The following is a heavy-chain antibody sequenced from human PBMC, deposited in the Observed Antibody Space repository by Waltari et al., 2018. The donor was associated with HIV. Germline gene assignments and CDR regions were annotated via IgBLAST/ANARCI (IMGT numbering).Heavy chain of an antibody. V-gene: IGHV1-46*01. D-gene: IGHD3-10*01. J-gene: IGHJ3*01. CDR2: INPSGGKT. CDR3: TRDKAIGIITCVFDF. Sequence: QVQLVQSGADVKKPGASVKVSCKASGYSFRNNFIHWVQQAPGQGLEWMGGINPSGGKTNNAQKFLGRVTMTRETSTSTVYMELSSLRSEDTAVYYCTRDKAIGIITCVFDFWGQGTMVTVSS. CDR1: GYSFRNNF.